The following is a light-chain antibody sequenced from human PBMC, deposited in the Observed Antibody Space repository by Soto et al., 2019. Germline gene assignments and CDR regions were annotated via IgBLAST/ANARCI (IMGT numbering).Light chain of an antibody. CDR1: QDIRDD. CDR2: DAS. CDR3: LQDYNFPRT. Sequence: AIRMAQSPSSLSASVGDRVTITCRASQDIRDDLGWYQQKPGKTPKLLIYDASTLESGVPSRFSGSRSGTEFTLTISSLQPEDFGTYYCLQDYNFPRTFGQGTKVEIK. V-gene: IGKV1-6*01. J-gene: IGKJ1*01.